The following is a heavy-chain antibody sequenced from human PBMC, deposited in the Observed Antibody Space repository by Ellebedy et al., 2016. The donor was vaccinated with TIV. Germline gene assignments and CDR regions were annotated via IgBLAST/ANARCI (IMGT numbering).Heavy chain of an antibody. D-gene: IGHD2-15*01. CDR3: ARGVVAGARFDP. V-gene: IGHV1-2*02. CDR1: GYTFTGYY. J-gene: IGHJ5*02. CDR2: INPNSGGT. Sequence: AASVKVSCKTSGYTFTGYYMHWVRQAPGQGLEWMGWINPNSGGTNYVQKFQGRVTMTRDTSISTAYMVLSRLRSDDTAVYYCARGVVAGARFDPWGQGTPVTVSS.